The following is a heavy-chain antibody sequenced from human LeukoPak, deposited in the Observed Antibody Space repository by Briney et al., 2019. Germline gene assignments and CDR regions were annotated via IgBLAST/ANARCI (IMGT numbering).Heavy chain of an antibody. V-gene: IGHV4-39*01. Sequence: KPSQTLSLTCTVSGGSISSSSYYWGWIRQPPGKGLEWIGSIYYSGSTYYNPSLKSRVTISVDTSKNQFSLKLSSVTAADTAVYYCAWALGGIAARPPGSFVAFDIWGQGTMVTVSS. CDR3: AWALGGIAARPPGSFVAFDI. D-gene: IGHD6-6*01. J-gene: IGHJ3*02. CDR2: IYYSGST. CDR1: GGSISSSSYY.